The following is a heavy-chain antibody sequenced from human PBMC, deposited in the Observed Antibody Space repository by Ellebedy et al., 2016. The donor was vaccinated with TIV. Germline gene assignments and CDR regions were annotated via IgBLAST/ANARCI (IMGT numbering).Heavy chain of an antibody. CDR1: DYTFTSYG. V-gene: IGHV1-18*01. J-gene: IGHJ4*02. Sequence: AASVKVSCKASDYTFTSYGISWVRQAPGQGLEWMGWISAYNGNTNYAQKLQGGVTMTTDTSTSTAYMELRSLRSDDTAVYFCARDTAYFESSGRFDYWGQGTLVTVSS. CDR2: ISAYNGNT. CDR3: ARDTAYFESSGRFDY. D-gene: IGHD3-22*01.